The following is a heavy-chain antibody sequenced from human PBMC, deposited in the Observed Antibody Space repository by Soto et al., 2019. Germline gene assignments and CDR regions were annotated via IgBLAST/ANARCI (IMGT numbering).Heavy chain of an antibody. J-gene: IGHJ4*02. CDR3: ARDGAAAGYFDY. Sequence: PGGSLRLSCAASGFTFSSYGRHWVRQAPGKGLEWVTVISYDGSNTYSADSVKGRFTISRDNSKNTLYLQMNSLRAEDTAVYYCARDGAAAGYFDYWGQGTLVTVSS. CDR2: ISYDGSNT. CDR1: GFTFSSYG. V-gene: IGHV3-30*03. D-gene: IGHD6-13*01.